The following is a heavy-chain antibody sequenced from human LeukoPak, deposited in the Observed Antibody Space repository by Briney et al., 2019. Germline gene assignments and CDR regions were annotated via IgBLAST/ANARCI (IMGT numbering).Heavy chain of an antibody. Sequence: GGSLRLSCAASGFTVNNAWMTWVRQAPGKGLEWLGRIKSKTDGGTTDFAAPVNGRFTISRDDSENTLYLQMNSLKAEDTAIYYCTTARGYSAYEYWGRGTMVTVSS. CDR3: TTARGYSAYEY. V-gene: IGHV3-15*01. D-gene: IGHD5-12*01. J-gene: IGHJ3*01. CDR1: GFTVNNAW. CDR2: IKSKTDGGTT.